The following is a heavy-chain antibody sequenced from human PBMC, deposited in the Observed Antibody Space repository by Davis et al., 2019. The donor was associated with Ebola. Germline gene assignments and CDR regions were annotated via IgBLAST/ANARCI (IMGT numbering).Heavy chain of an antibody. CDR1: GFSFSSYA. CDR2: ISSSSSYI. CDR3: ARDSRRDGYNRPTYYYGMDV. Sequence: PGWSLRLSCAASGFSFSSYAMHWVRQAPGKGLEWVSSISSSSSYIYYADSVKGRFTISRDNAKNSLYLQMNSLRAEDTAVYYCARDSRRDGYNRPTYYYGMDVWGQGTTVTVSS. J-gene: IGHJ6*02. V-gene: IGHV3-21*01. D-gene: IGHD5-24*01.